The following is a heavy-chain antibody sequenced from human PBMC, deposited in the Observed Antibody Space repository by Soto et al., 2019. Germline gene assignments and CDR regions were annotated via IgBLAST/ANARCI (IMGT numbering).Heavy chain of an antibody. CDR3: ARDRTDSGYYTNWLDP. J-gene: IGHJ5*02. V-gene: IGHV1-69*06. CDR2: IIPIFGTT. Sequence: SVKVSCKPSGYPFTDLYIHWVRQAPGLGLEWMGWIIPIFGTTNYAQNLQGRVTISADKSTLTSYMELHSLTSDDTALYYCARDRTDSGYYTNWLDPWGQGTQVTVSS. CDR1: GYPFTDLY. D-gene: IGHD3-22*01.